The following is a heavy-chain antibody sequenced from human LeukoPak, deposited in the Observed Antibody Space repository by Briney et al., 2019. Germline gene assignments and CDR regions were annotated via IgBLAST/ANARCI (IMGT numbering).Heavy chain of an antibody. Sequence: SETLSLTCTVSGGSISSSSYYWGWIRQPPGKGLEWIGSIYYSGSTYYNPSLKSRVTISVDTSKNQFSLKLSSVTAADTAVYYCATTTVTPAGRPDNWFDPWGQGTLVTVSS. V-gene: IGHV4-39*01. J-gene: IGHJ5*02. CDR2: IYYSGST. CDR3: ATTTVTPAGRPDNWFDP. D-gene: IGHD4-17*01. CDR1: GGSISSSSYY.